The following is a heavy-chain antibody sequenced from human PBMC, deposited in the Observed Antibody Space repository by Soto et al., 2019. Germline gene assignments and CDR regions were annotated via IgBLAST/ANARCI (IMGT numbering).Heavy chain of an antibody. CDR2: IYYSGST. Sequence: SETLSLTCAVSGASISSMNWWSWIRQPPGKGLEWIGYIYYSGSTNYNPSLKSRVTISVDTSKNQFSLKLSSVTAADTAVYYCARGVAAAGTEWFDPWGQGTLVTVSS. V-gene: IGHV4-59*01. D-gene: IGHD6-13*01. CDR3: ARGVAAAGTEWFDP. J-gene: IGHJ5*02. CDR1: GASISSMNW.